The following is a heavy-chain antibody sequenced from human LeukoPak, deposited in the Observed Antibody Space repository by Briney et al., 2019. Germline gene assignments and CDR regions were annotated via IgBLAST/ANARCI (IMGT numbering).Heavy chain of an antibody. CDR1: GYTFTGYY. J-gene: IGHJ5*02. D-gene: IGHD3-10*01. Sequence: ASVKVSCKTSGYTFTGYYMHWVRQAPGQGLEWMGWIHPNSGGTNYAQKFQGRVTMTRDTSISTAYMELSRLRSDDTAVYYCARALLQYYGSGKLVDPWGQGTLVTVSS. V-gene: IGHV1-2*02. CDR3: ARALLQYYGSGKLVDP. CDR2: IHPNSGGT.